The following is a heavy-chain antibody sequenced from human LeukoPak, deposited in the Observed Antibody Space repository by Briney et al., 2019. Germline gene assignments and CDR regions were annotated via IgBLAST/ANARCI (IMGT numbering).Heavy chain of an antibody. CDR3: ARCIYDSRTRRRDYYYMDV. J-gene: IGHJ6*03. Sequence: SVKVSCMASGGTFSSYAMSWVRQAPGQGLEWMGGIIPIFGTADYAQKYQGRVTITTDESTSAAYMELISLRSENTAVYYCARCIYDSRTRRRDYYYMDVWGKVTTVTVSS. CDR2: IIPIFGTA. V-gene: IGHV1-69*05. CDR1: GGTFSSYA. D-gene: IGHD3-3*01.